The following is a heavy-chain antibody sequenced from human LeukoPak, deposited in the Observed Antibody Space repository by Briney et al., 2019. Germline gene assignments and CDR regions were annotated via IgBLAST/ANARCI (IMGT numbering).Heavy chain of an antibody. Sequence: SETLSLTCSVSGDPIDSYYWSWIRLPPGKGLEWIGYIYPSGGTHYNPSLLSRVSMSVDTSKNQFSLKVRSATAADTAVYFCARRIVAGATNSHWFDPWGQGTLVTVSS. V-gene: IGHV4-4*09. J-gene: IGHJ5*02. D-gene: IGHD2-21*01. CDR2: IYPSGGT. CDR1: GDPIDSYY. CDR3: ARRIVAGATNSHWFDP.